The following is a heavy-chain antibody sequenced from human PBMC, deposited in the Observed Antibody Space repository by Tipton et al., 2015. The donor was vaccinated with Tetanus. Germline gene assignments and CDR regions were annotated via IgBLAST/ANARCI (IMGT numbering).Heavy chain of an antibody. CDR1: GGSIRSGGYY. Sequence: TLSLTCTVSGGSIRSGGYYWTWIRQHPERGLEWIGYIYYTGNTYYNPSLKSRVTISVDSSKNQFSLRLTSLTVADTAVYYCARRLIQNWFDPWGQGTLVTVSP. D-gene: IGHD2-8*01. CDR3: ARRLIQNWFDP. J-gene: IGHJ5*02. CDR2: IYYTGNT. V-gene: IGHV4-31*03.